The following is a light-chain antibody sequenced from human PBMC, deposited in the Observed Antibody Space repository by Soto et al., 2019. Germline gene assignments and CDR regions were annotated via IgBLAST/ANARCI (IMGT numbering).Light chain of an antibody. J-gene: IGKJ1*01. CDR1: QTVSNNY. Sequence: EIVLTQSPGTLSLSPGERATLSCRASQTVSNNYLAWYQQTPGQAPRLVIYGASNRATGIPDRFSASGSGTDFTLTISRLEPEDFAVYYCQQYISSPLTFGRGTKVDIK. V-gene: IGKV3-20*01. CDR3: QQYISSPLT. CDR2: GAS.